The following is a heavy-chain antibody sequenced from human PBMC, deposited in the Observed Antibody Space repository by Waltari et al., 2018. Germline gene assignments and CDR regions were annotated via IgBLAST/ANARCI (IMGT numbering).Heavy chain of an antibody. CDR1: GYTFTNYW. CDR2: IYPGDSDV. Sequence: EVQLVQSGAEVNKPGDSLRISCQASGYTFTNYWIGWVRQMPGKGLEWVGFIYPGDSDVTYSPPFKGQVTFSVDTSTSTAFLQWSSLKVSDTAIYYCARGVFGVALPYLDSWGHGTLVTVSS. V-gene: IGHV5-51*01. D-gene: IGHD3-16*02. CDR3: ARGVFGVALPYLDS. J-gene: IGHJ5*01.